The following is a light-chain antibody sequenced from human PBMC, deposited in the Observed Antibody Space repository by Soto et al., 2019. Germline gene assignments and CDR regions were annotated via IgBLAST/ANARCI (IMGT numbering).Light chain of an antibody. CDR1: QGIGND. J-gene: IGKJ4*01. CDR2: AGS. CDR3: LQRNSYPLT. Sequence: DXQMXHSPSPXSXXXXDXVXIXCRASQGIGNDVGWYQQKSGKAHERLISAGSSLQSAGPSRFSASESGTDFTLTVSSLQPEDFATYYWLQRNSYPLTFGGGTKVETK. V-gene: IGKV1-17*01.